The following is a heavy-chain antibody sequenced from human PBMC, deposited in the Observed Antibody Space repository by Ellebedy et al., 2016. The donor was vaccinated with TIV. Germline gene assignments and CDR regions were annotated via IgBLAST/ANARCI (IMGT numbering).Heavy chain of an antibody. CDR3: AKDNIAGYSSGWYSGVDY. V-gene: IGHV3-43D*03. D-gene: IGHD6-19*01. CDR2: ISWDGGST. J-gene: IGHJ4*02. CDR1: GFTFDDYA. Sequence: GGSLRLSXAASGFTFDDYAMHWVRQAPGKGLEWVSLISWDGGSTYYADSVKGRFTISRDNSKNSLYLQMNSLRAEDTALYYCAKDNIAGYSSGWYSGVDYWGQGTLVTVSS.